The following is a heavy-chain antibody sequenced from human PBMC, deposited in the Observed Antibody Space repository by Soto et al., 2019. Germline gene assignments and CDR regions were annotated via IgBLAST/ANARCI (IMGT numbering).Heavy chain of an antibody. V-gene: IGHV4-4*07. CDR1: GGSISNYY. Sequence: SETLSLTCTVSGGSISNYYCNWIRQPAGKGPEWIGRIDTSGSTNYNPSLKSRVTMSVDTSKQEFSLKLSSVTAADTALYYCARGGQDFWSGPFDYWGRGALVTVSS. CDR2: IDTSGST. D-gene: IGHD3-3*01. CDR3: ARGGQDFWSGPFDY. J-gene: IGHJ4*02.